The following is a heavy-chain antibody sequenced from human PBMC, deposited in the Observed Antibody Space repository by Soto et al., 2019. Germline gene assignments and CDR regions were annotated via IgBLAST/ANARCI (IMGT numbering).Heavy chain of an antibody. Sequence: SETLSLTCTVSGGSMSSYYWSWIRQPPGKGLEWIGYIYYTGSTNYNPSLKSRVTISVDTPKNKFSLKLNSVTAADTAVYYCARDRDYFDSSGYGYWGQGILVTVSS. CDR2: IYYTGST. D-gene: IGHD3-22*01. V-gene: IGHV4-59*01. CDR1: GGSMSSYY. CDR3: ARDRDYFDSSGYGY. J-gene: IGHJ4*02.